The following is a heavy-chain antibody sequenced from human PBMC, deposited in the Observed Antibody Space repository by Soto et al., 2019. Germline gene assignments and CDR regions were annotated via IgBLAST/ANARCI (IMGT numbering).Heavy chain of an antibody. Sequence: ASVKVSCKASGYTFTSYAMNCVRHSPGQGLEWMGWINTNTGNPTYAQGFTGRFVFSLDTSVSTAYLQICSLKAEDTAVYYCARVGEYCSGGSCYSDAFDIWGQGTMVTVSS. D-gene: IGHD2-15*01. V-gene: IGHV7-4-1*01. CDR1: GYTFTSYA. J-gene: IGHJ3*02. CDR3: ARVGEYCSGGSCYSDAFDI. CDR2: INTNTGNP.